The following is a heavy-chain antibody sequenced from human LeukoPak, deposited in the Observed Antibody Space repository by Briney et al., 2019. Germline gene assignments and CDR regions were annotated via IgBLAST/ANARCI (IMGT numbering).Heavy chain of an antibody. Sequence: SETLSLTCTVSGGSISSYYWSWIRQPPGKGLEWIGYIYYSGSTNYNPSLKCRVTISVDTSKNQFSLKLSSVTAADTAVYYCASTSKRTGVDPWGQGTLVTVSS. CDR3: ASTSKRTGVDP. D-gene: IGHD1-1*01. J-gene: IGHJ5*02. CDR2: IYYSGST. V-gene: IGHV4-59*08. CDR1: GGSISSYY.